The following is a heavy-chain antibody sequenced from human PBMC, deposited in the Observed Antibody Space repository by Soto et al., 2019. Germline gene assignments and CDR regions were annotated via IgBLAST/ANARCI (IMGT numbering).Heavy chain of an antibody. Sequence: GGSLRLSCAASGFTFSSYSMNWVRQAPGKGLEWVSSISSSSSYIYYADSVKGRFTISRDNAKNSLYLQMNSLRAEDTAVYYCARVRDIVVVPAAGEGMDVWGQRTTVTVSS. D-gene: IGHD2-2*01. J-gene: IGHJ6*02. CDR2: ISSSSSYI. CDR1: GFTFSSYS. CDR3: ARVRDIVVVPAAGEGMDV. V-gene: IGHV3-21*01.